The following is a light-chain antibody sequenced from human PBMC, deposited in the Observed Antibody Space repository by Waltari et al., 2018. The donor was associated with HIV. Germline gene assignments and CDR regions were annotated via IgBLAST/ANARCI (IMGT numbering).Light chain of an antibody. CDR1: SSNIGADVD. J-gene: IGLJ1*01. CDR3: QSYDSSLRGHV. V-gene: IGLV1-40*01. CDR2: GNT. Sequence: QSVLTQPPSVSGAPAQRLTLSCTGSSSNIGADVDLPWYQHLPGKAPKVLIYGNTNRPSGVPDRFSGSKSGTSASLAITGLQADDEGDYYCQSYDSSLRGHVFGSGTKVAV.